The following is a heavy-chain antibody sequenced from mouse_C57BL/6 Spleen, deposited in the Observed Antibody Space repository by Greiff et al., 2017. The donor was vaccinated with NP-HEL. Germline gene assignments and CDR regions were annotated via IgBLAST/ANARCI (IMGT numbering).Heavy chain of an antibody. J-gene: IGHJ2*01. CDR3: ARADGYYVGY. V-gene: IGHV1-69*01. CDR2: IDPSDSYT. D-gene: IGHD2-3*01. CDR1: GYTFTSYW. Sequence: VQLQQPGAELVMPGASVKLSCKASGYTFTSYWMHWGKQRPGQGLEWIGEIDPSDSYTNYNQKFKGKSTLTVDKSSSTAYMQLSSLTSEDSAVYYCARADGYYVGYWGQGTTLTVSS.